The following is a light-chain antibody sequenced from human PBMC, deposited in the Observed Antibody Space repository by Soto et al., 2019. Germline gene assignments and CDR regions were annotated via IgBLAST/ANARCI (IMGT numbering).Light chain of an antibody. V-gene: IGKV2-28*01. J-gene: IGKJ1*01. CDR3: MQALQTPVA. CDR1: ESLLHRNGYNY. Sequence: DLVMTRSPLSLPVTPGEPASISCRSSESLLHRNGYNYVDWYLQKAGQSPQLLIYLGSNRASGVPDRFSGSGSGTDFTLKISRVEAEDVGVYYCMQALQTPVAFGQGTKVEIK. CDR2: LGS.